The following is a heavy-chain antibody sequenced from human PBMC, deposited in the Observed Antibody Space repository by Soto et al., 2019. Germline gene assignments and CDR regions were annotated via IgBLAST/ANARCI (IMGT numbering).Heavy chain of an antibody. CDR1: GFTFSSYA. V-gene: IGHV3-23*01. Sequence: EVQLLESGGGLVQPGGSLRLSCAASGFTFSSYAMSWVRQAPGKGLEWVSAISGSGGSTYCADSVKGRFTISRDNSKNTLYLQMNSLRAEDTAVYYCAKVSGDIVLMVYAMTYYFDYWGQGTLVTVSS. D-gene: IGHD2-8*01. CDR2: ISGSGGST. J-gene: IGHJ4*02. CDR3: AKVSGDIVLMVYAMTYYFDY.